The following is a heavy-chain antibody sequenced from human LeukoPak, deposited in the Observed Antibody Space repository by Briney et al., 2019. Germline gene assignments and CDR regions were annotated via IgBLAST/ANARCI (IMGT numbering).Heavy chain of an antibody. CDR2: ITPIFGTA. Sequence: ASVKVSCKASGGTFSSYAISWVRQAPGQGLEWMGGITPIFGTADYAQKFQGRVTITTDESTSTAYMELSSLRSEDTAVYYCARRGAYYYDSSGYYPFEYWGQGTLVTVSS. CDR1: GGTFSSYA. CDR3: ARRGAYYYDSSGYYPFEY. V-gene: IGHV1-69*05. D-gene: IGHD3-22*01. J-gene: IGHJ4*02.